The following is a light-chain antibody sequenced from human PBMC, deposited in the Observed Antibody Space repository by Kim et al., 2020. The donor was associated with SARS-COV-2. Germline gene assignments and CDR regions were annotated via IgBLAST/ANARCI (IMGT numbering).Light chain of an antibody. CDR1: SSNIGSNY. J-gene: IGLJ2*01. CDR2: RNN. V-gene: IGLV1-47*01. Sequence: GQRVTISCSGSSSNIGSNYVYWYQHRPGTAPKRLIYRNNQRPSGVPDRFSGSKSGTSASLAISGLRSEDEADYYCAAWDDSLSGGVFGGGTQLTVL. CDR3: AAWDDSLSGGV.